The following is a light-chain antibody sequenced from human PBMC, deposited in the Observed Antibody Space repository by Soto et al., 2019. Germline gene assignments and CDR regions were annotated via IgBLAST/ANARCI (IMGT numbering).Light chain of an antibody. V-gene: IGLV2-14*01. CDR1: NSDVGGYNY. CDR2: EVS. Sequence: QSVLTQPASVSGSPGQSITISCTGTNSDVGGYNYVSWYQQHPGKAPKLIISEVSNRPSGVSNRFSGSKSGNTASLAISGLQAEDEADYYCSSYATSSTPVVFGGGTKLTVL. J-gene: IGLJ3*02. CDR3: SSYATSSTPVV.